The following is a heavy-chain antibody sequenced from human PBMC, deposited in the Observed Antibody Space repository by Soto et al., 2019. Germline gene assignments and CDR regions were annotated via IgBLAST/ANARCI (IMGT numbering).Heavy chain of an antibody. J-gene: IGHJ4*02. V-gene: IGHV4-30-4*01. CDR1: GGSISSGDYY. Sequence: PSETLSLTWTVSGGSISSGDYYWNWIRQPPGKGPEWIGYIYYTGSTYSNPFLKSRLTIPIDTSENQFSLKLSSVTAADTAVYYCAREASWSYYFDYWGLGTLVTVSS. D-gene: IGHD6-13*01. CDR2: IYYTGST. CDR3: AREASWSYYFDY.